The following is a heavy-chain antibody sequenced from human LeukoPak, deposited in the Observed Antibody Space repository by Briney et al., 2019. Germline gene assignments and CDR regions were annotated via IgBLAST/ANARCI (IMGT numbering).Heavy chain of an antibody. CDR1: GFTFSSYA. D-gene: IGHD3-3*01. CDR3: ARDFRSGFPNWFDP. J-gene: IGHJ5*02. CDR2: ITGSGTST. Sequence: GGSLRLSCAASGFTFSSYAMTWVRQAPGKGLEWVSAITGSGTSTFYADSVKGRFTISRDNSKNTLYLQMNSLRAEDAAVYYCARDFRSGFPNWFDPWGQGALVTVSS. V-gene: IGHV3-23*01.